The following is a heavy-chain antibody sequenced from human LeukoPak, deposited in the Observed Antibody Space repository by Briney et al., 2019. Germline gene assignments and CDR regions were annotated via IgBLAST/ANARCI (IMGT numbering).Heavy chain of an antibody. Sequence: GASVKVSCKASGGTFISYAISWVRQAPGQGLEWMGGIIPIFGTANYAQKFQGRVTITADESTSTAYMELSSLRSEDTAVYYCARRDYDSSGYYYYYYGMDVWGQGTTVTVSS. V-gene: IGHV1-69*13. CDR1: GGTFISYA. J-gene: IGHJ6*02. D-gene: IGHD3-22*01. CDR2: IIPIFGTA. CDR3: ARRDYDSSGYYYYYYGMDV.